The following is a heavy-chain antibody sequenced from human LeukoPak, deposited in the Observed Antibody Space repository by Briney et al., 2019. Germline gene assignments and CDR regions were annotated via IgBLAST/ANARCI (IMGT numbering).Heavy chain of an antibody. J-gene: IGHJ4*02. CDR2: IYSGVPT. D-gene: IGHD1-1*01. CDR3: VQTTGWPGSDY. CDR1: GVSISRFY. Sequence: SETLSLTCTTSGVSISRFYWSWVRRPPGKGLEWIGNIYSGVPTYFNPSLKSRVIISVDTSKNQFSLNLTSVTAADTAMYYCVQTTGWPGSDYWGQGILVTVSS. V-gene: IGHV4-4*09.